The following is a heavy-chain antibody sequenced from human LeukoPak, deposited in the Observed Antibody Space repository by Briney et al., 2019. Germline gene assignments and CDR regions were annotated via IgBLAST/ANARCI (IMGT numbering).Heavy chain of an antibody. Sequence: ASVKVSCKVSGYTLTELSMHWVRQAPGQGLEWMGGIIPIFGTANYAQKFQGRVTITADESTSTAYMELSSLRSEDTAVYYCARLGYNFLYYYGMDAWGQGTTVTVSS. V-gene: IGHV1-69*13. J-gene: IGHJ6*02. D-gene: IGHD5-24*01. CDR1: GYTLTELS. CDR2: IIPIFGTA. CDR3: ARLGYNFLYYYGMDA.